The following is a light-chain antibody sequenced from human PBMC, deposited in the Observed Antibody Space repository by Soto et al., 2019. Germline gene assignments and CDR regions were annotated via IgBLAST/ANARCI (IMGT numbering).Light chain of an antibody. CDR3: SSYAGDYTFV. V-gene: IGLV2-11*01. J-gene: IGLJ1*01. CDR1: SSDVVVYKY. Sequence: QSALIQPRSVSGSPGQSVTISCTGTSSDVVVYKYVSWYRQHPGKAPKLMIYDVITRPSGVPDLFSGSKSGNTASLTVSGLQAEDEADYYCSSYAGDYTFVFGSETKLTVL. CDR2: DVI.